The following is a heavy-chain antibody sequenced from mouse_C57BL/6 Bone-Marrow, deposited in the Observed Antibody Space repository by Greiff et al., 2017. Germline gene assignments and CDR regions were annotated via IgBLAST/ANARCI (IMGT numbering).Heavy chain of an antibody. Sequence: QVQLQQPGAELVMPGASVKLSCTASGFTFTSYWMHWVQQTPGQGLEWIGEIAPSDSYTNYPQKFKGKSTVTVDKSSSTAYMQLSSLTSEDSAVYYCARLGERPYDCDYWGQGTTLTVSS. J-gene: IGHJ2*01. CDR3: ARLGERPYDCDY. V-gene: IGHV1-69*01. CDR2: IAPSDSYT. D-gene: IGHD1-2*01. CDR1: GFTFTSYW.